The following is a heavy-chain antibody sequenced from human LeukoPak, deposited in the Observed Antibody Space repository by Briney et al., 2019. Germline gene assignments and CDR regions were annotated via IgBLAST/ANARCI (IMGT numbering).Heavy chain of an antibody. CDR1: GFTFSDYY. CDR3: ARASEDSRGHYQGFDS. CDR2: ISDNGRNI. D-gene: IGHD3-22*01. J-gene: IGHJ4*02. Sequence: GGSLRLSCAASGFTFSDYYMGWIRRAPGKGLEWLSYISDNGRNIYYADSVKGRFTIFRDNANFLLYLQINRLRAEDTAVYYCARASEDSRGHYQGFDSWGQGTRVTVSS. V-gene: IGHV3-11*01.